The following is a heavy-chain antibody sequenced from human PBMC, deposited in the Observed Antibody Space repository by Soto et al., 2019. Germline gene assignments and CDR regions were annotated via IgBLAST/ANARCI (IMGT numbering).Heavy chain of an antibody. J-gene: IGHJ3*02. CDR2: IYHSGST. CDR3: GRDGKYHDAFYI. V-gene: IGHV4-30-2*01. D-gene: IGHD2-2*01. CDR1: GGSISSGGYS. Sequence: KPSETLSLTCAVSGGSISSGGYSWSWIRQPPGKGLEWIGYIYHSGSTYYNPSLKSRVTISVDRSKNQFSLKLSSVTAADTAVYFCGRDGKYHDAFYIRGQGKMVT.